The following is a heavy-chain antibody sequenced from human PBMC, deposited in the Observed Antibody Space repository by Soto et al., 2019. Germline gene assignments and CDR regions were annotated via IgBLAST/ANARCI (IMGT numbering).Heavy chain of an antibody. CDR1: GYTFTSYG. CDR2: ISAYNGNT. J-gene: IGHJ4*02. CDR3: ARERGDIVVVPAAIDY. Sequence: QVQLVQSGAEVKKPGASVKVSCKASGYTFTSYGISWVRQAPGQGLEWMGWISAYNGNTNYAQKLQGRVTMTTDTSTSTADMELRSLRSDDTAVYYCARERGDIVVVPAAIDYWGQGTLVTVSS. V-gene: IGHV1-18*01. D-gene: IGHD2-2*01.